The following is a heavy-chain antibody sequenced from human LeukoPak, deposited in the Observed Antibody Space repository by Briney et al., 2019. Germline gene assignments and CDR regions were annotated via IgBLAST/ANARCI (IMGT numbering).Heavy chain of an antibody. CDR1: GFTFSSYA. J-gene: IGHJ4*02. CDR2: ISYDGSNK. V-gene: IGHV3-30-3*01. D-gene: IGHD4-17*01. Sequence: GGSLRLSCAASGFTFSSYAIHWVRQAPGKGLEWVAVISYDGSNKYYADSVKGRFTISRDNSKNTLYLQMNSLRAEDTAVYYCAKDFYGDLDYWGQGTLVTVSS. CDR3: AKDFYGDLDY.